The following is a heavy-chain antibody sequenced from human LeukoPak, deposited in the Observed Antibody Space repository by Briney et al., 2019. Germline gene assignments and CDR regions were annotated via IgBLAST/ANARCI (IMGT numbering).Heavy chain of an antibody. Sequence: GGSLSLSCAASGFTFSSYAMNWVRQAPGKALEWVSTMSGDATSTYYADSVKGRFTISRDNSKNTLYLQMNSLRAEDTAVYYCAKRTSGSSWYSSDYWGQGTLVTVSS. CDR1: GFTFSSYA. J-gene: IGHJ4*02. CDR3: AKRTSGSSWYSSDY. D-gene: IGHD6-13*01. V-gene: IGHV3-23*01. CDR2: MSGDATST.